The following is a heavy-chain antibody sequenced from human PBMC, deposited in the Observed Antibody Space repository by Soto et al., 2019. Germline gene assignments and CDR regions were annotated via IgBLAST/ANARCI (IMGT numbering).Heavy chain of an antibody. CDR2: IYYSGST. Sequence: SETLSLTCTVSGGSISSGGYYWSWIRQHPGKGLEWIGYIYYSGSTYYNPSLKSRVTISVDTSKNRFSLKLSSVTAADTAVYYCARGRYQLAFDYWGRGTLVTVSS. D-gene: IGHD2-2*01. CDR1: GGSISSGGYY. J-gene: IGHJ4*02. V-gene: IGHV4-31*03. CDR3: ARGRYQLAFDY.